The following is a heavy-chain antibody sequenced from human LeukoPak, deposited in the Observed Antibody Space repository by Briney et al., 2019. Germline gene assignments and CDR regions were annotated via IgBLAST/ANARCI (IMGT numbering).Heavy chain of an antibody. V-gene: IGHV1-3*03. J-gene: IGHJ2*01. CDR1: GYTFTSYS. CDR2: INTGNGNT. Sequence: ASVKVSCKASGYTFTSYSMHWVRQAPGQRPEWMGWINTGNGNTKYSPGFQGRVTFTRDTSATTAYMELSSLRSDDMAVYYCARDGGSTVTTYGYFDLWGRGTLLTVSS. D-gene: IGHD4-17*01. CDR3: ARDGGSTVTTYGYFDL.